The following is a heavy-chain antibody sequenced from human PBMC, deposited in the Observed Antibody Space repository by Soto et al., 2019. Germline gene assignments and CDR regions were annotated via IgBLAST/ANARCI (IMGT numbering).Heavy chain of an antibody. CDR2: IYDSGSS. J-gene: IGHJ3*01. CDR1: GGSISSGDSS. V-gene: IGHV4-30-2*01. Sequence: SETLSLTCAVSGGSISSGDSSWSWIRQPPGKRLEWIGDIYDSGSSYYNPSLKSRVTISVDRSKNQFSLKLSSVTAADTALYDCARPPQYYFDPSGYPARPLFAFYTRGQG. CDR3: ARPPQYYFDPSGYPARPLFAFYT. D-gene: IGHD3-22*01.